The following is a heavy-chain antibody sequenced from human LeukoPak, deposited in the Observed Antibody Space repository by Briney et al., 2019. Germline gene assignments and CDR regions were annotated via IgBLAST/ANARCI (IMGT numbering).Heavy chain of an antibody. CDR3: ARDTAVVVVAATPKYDY. J-gene: IGHJ4*02. CDR2: ISAYNGNT. CDR1: GYTFTSYG. Sequence: ASVKVSCKASGYTFTSYGISWVRQAPGQGLEWMGWISAYNGNTNYAQKLQGRVTMTTDTSTSTAYMGLRSLRSDDTAVYYCARDTAVVVVAATPKYDYWGQGTLVTVSS. V-gene: IGHV1-18*01. D-gene: IGHD2-15*01.